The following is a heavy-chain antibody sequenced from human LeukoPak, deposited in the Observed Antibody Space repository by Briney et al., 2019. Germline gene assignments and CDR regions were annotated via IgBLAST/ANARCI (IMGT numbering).Heavy chain of an antibody. J-gene: IGHJ4*02. CDR2: INQSGST. V-gene: IGHV4-34*01. Sequence: SETLSLTCGVYGGSFSGNYWNWIRQPPGKGLEWIGEINQSGSTNYNPSLKSRVTISVDTSKNQFSLKLSSVTAADTAVYYCARVQRLRYFDWLSGFDYWSQGTLVTVSS. D-gene: IGHD3-9*01. CDR1: GGSFSGNY. CDR3: ARVQRLRYFDWLSGFDY.